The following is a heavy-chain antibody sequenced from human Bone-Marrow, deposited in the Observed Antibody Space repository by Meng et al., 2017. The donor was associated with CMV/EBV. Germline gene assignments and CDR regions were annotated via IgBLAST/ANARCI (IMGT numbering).Heavy chain of an antibody. CDR1: GGSISSYY. Sequence: GSLRLSCTVSGGSISSYYWSWIRQPPGKGLEWIGYIYYSGSTNYNPSLKSRVTISVDTSKNQFSLKLSSVTAADTAVYYCARGAVGYDFWSGYLYYYGMDVWGQGTTVTVSS. V-gene: IGHV4-59*01. CDR2: IYYSGST. D-gene: IGHD3-3*01. CDR3: ARGAVGYDFWSGYLYYYGMDV. J-gene: IGHJ6*02.